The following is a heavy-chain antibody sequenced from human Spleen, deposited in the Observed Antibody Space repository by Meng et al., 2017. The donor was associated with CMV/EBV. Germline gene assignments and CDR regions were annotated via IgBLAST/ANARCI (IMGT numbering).Heavy chain of an antibody. CDR3: ARLPWIVPAARPSWSDP. D-gene: IGHD2-2*01. Sequence: VQLPESGPGLVKPSQTLSLTCTVYGGSFSGYYWSWIRQPPGKGLEWIGEINHSGSTNYNPSLKSRVTISVDTSKNQFSLKLSSVTAADTAVYYCARLPWIVPAARPSWSDPWGQGTLVTVSS. J-gene: IGHJ5*02. CDR2: INHSGST. V-gene: IGHV4-34*09. CDR1: GGSFSGYY.